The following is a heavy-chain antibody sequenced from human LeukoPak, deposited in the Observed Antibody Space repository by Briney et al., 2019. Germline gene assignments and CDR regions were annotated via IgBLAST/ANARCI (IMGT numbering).Heavy chain of an antibody. J-gene: IGHJ4*02. CDR3: ARHRARQRWLVSLDY. Sequence: SETLSLTCAVYGGSFSGYYWSWIRQPPGKGLEWIGEINHSGSTNYNPSLKSRVTISVDTSKNQFSLKLSSVTAADTAVYYCARHRARQRWLVSLDYWGQGTLVTVSS. D-gene: IGHD6-19*01. CDR1: GGSFSGYY. CDR2: INHSGST. V-gene: IGHV4-34*01.